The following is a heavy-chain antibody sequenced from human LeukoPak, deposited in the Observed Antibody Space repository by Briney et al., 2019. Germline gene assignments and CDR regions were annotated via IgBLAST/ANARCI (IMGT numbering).Heavy chain of an antibody. Sequence: SETLSLTCTVSGGSISGYYWSWIRQPPGKGLEWIGYIYYSGSTNYNPSLKSRVTISLGTSKNQFSLKLSSVTAADTAVYYCARHTDSSGDYDPWGQGTLVTVSS. CDR1: GGSISGYY. J-gene: IGHJ5*02. D-gene: IGHD3-22*01. CDR3: ARHTDSSGDYDP. CDR2: IYYSGST. V-gene: IGHV4-59*08.